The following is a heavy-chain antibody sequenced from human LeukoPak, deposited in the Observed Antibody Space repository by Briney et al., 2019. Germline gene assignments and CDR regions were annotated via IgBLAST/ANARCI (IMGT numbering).Heavy chain of an antibody. CDR1: GGTFSSYA. Sequence: GASVKVSCKASGGTFSSYAISWVRQAPGQGLEWMGGIIPIFGTANYAQKSQGRVTITADESTSTAYMELSSLRSEDTAVYYCARDPRGEGAGTYNWFDPWGQGTLVTVSS. J-gene: IGHJ5*02. D-gene: IGHD1-14*01. CDR3: ARDPRGEGAGTYNWFDP. CDR2: IIPIFGTA. V-gene: IGHV1-69*01.